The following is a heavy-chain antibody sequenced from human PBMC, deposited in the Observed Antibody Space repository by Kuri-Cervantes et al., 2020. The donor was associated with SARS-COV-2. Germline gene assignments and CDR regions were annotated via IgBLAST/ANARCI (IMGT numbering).Heavy chain of an antibody. J-gene: IGHJ4*02. CDR2: ITGSGCST. V-gene: IGHV3-23*01. D-gene: IGHD6-13*01. Sequence: GGSLRLSCAASGFTFSSYAMSWVRQAPGKGLEWVSAITGSGCSTYYADSVKGRFTISRDNSKNTLYLQMNSLRAEDTAVYYCAKAVRRIVAARYDFDYWGQGTLVTVSS. CDR3: AKAVRRIVAARYDFDY. CDR1: GFTFSSYA.